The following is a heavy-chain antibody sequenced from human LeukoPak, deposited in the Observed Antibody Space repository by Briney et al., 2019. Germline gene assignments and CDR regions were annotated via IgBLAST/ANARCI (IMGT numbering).Heavy chain of an antibody. V-gene: IGHV3-23*01. D-gene: IGHD2-2*01. CDR1: GFTFSSYA. CDR3: AKSTSRYYYYYGMDV. CDR2: ISGSGGST. Sequence: GGSLRLSCAASGFTFSSYAMSWVRQAPGKGLEWVSAISGSGGSTYYADSVKGRFTTSRDNSKNTLYLQMNSLRAEDTAVYYCAKSTSRYYYYYGMDVWGKRTTVTVSS. J-gene: IGHJ6*04.